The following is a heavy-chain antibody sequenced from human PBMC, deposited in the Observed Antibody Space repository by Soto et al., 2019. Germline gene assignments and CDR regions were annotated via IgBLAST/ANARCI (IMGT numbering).Heavy chain of an antibody. CDR2: ISGRGGST. J-gene: IGHJ4*02. D-gene: IGHD4-17*01. Sequence: GSLRLSCAASGFTFSSYAMSWVRQAPGKGLEWVSAISGRGGSTYYADSVKGRFTISRDNSKNTLYLQMHSLRAEDTAVYYCAKARYGDLVPYFDYWGQGSLVTVSS. CDR3: AKARYGDLVPYFDY. V-gene: IGHV3-23*01. CDR1: GFTFSSYA.